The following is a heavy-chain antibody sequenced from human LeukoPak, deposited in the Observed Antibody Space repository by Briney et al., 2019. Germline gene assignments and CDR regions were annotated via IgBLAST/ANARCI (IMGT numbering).Heavy chain of an antibody. V-gene: IGHV5-51*01. Sequence: GESLKISCKGSGYSFTSYWIGWVRQMPGKGLEWMGIIYPGDSDTRYSPSFQGQVTISADKSISTAYLQWSSLKASDTAMYYCARHYYGSGSHPSPDAFDIWGQGQWSPSLQ. CDR3: ARHYYGSGSHPSPDAFDI. CDR1: GYSFTSYW. CDR2: IYPGDSDT. D-gene: IGHD3-10*01. J-gene: IGHJ3*02.